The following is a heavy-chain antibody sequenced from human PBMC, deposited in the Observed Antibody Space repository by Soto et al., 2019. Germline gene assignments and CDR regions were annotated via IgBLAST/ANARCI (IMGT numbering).Heavy chain of an antibody. J-gene: IGHJ4*02. D-gene: IGHD6-13*01. CDR1: GFSFSDYE. CDR3: ARDRAAGGY. CDR2: ISSGGSTI. V-gene: IGHV3-48*03. Sequence: EVQLVESGGGLAQPGGSLTLSCVASGFSFSDYEMNWVRQAPGKGLEWVAYISSGGSTIHYADSVRGRFTVSRDNARNSLYLQMNTLSVEDTALYYCARDRAAGGYWGQGTLVTVSS.